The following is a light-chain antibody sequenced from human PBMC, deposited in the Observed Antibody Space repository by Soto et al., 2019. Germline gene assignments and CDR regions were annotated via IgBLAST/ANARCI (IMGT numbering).Light chain of an antibody. V-gene: IGLV2-8*01. J-gene: IGLJ2*01. CDR1: SSDVGASNY. CDR2: EVN. Sequence: QSALTQPPSASESPGQSVTISCTGTSSDVGASNYVSWYQQHPGKAPKLMISEVNKRPSGVPDRFSGSKSGNTASLTVSGLQAEDEADYYCSSSAGTKNMVFGGGTKVTVL. CDR3: SSSAGTKNMV.